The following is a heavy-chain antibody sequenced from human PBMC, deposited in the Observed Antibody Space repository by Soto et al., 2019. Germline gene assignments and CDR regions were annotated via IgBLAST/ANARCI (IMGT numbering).Heavy chain of an antibody. J-gene: IGHJ6*02. CDR3: ARDSSSSWYGYYYYGMDV. CDR2: IYYSGST. V-gene: IGHV4-59*01. CDR1: GGSISSYY. D-gene: IGHD6-13*01. Sequence: QVQLQESGPGLVKPSETLSLTCTVSGGSISSYYWSWIRQPPGKGLEWIGYIYYSGSTNYNPSLKSRVTISADTSKNQFSLKLSSVTAADTAVYYCARDSSSSWYGYYYYGMDVWGQGTTVTVSS.